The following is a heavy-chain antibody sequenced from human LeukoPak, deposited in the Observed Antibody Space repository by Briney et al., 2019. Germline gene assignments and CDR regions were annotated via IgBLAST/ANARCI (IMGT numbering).Heavy chain of an antibody. CDR2: VGDSGAST. Sequence: GGSLRLSCAASGFAFSHYAMGWVRQTPGKGLEWVSGVGDSGASTYYADSVKGRFTISRDNSKNTLYLQMNSLRAEDTAIYYCAKVEFGDRYFFEYWGQGTLVTVSS. CDR3: AKVEFGDRYFFEY. D-gene: IGHD2-21*01. J-gene: IGHJ4*02. V-gene: IGHV3-23*01. CDR1: GFAFSHYA.